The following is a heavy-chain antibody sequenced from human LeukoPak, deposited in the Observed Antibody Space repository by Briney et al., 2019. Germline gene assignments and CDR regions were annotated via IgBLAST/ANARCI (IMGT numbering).Heavy chain of an antibody. CDR3: ARDRYSSSLVDY. D-gene: IGHD6-13*01. J-gene: IGHJ4*02. Sequence: SETLSLTCAVYGGSFSGYYWSWIRQPPGKGLEWIGEINHSGSTNYNPSLKSRVTISVDTSKNQFSLKLSSVTAADTAVYYCARDRYSSSLVDYWGQGTLVTVSS. CDR2: INHSGST. V-gene: IGHV4-34*01. CDR1: GGSFSGYY.